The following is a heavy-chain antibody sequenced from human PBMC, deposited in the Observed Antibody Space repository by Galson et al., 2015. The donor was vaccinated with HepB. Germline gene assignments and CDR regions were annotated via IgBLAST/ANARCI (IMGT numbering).Heavy chain of an antibody. V-gene: IGHV3-33*08. J-gene: IGHJ6*02. Sequence: SLRLSCAASGFTFSSNNMHWVRQAPGKGLEWVAVIWLDGSNRYHADSVKGRFTISRDNSKNTLFLQMSSLRVEDTAVYYCARDKDGAMDVWGQGTTVTVSS. CDR1: GFTFSSNN. CDR3: ARDKDGAMDV. D-gene: IGHD5-24*01. CDR2: IWLDGSNR.